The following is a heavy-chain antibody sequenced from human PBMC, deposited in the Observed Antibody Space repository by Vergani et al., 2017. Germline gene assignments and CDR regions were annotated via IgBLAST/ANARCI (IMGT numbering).Heavy chain of an antibody. CDR3: ARTYDFWSGYLYFHYYYGMDV. CDR1: GGSISSSSYY. J-gene: IGHJ6*02. Sequence: QLQLQESGPGLVKPSETLSLTCTVSGGSISSSSYYWGWIRQPPGKGLEWIGSIYYSGSTYYNPSLKSRVTISVDTSKNQFSLKLSSVTDADTAVYYCARTYDFWSGYLYFHYYYGMDVWGQGTTVTVFS. V-gene: IGHV4-39*01. D-gene: IGHD3-3*01. CDR2: IYYSGST.